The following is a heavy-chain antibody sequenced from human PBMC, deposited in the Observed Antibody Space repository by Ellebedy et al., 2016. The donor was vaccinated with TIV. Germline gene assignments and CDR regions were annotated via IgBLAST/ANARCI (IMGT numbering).Heavy chain of an antibody. Sequence: SVKVSCXASGFTFTSSAVQWVRQARGQRLEWIGWIVVGSGNTNYAQKFQERVTITRDMSTSTAYMELSSLRSEDTAVYYCAADSGSGWYVGAYWGQGTLVTVSS. CDR1: GFTFTSSA. CDR2: IVVGSGNT. CDR3: AADSGSGWYVGAY. D-gene: IGHD6-19*01. V-gene: IGHV1-58*01. J-gene: IGHJ4*02.